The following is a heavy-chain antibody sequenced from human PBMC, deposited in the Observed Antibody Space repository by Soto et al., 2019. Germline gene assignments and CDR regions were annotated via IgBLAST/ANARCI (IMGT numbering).Heavy chain of an antibody. Sequence: SETLSLTCTVSGGSISGYYWSWIRQPPGKGLEWIGYIYYSGSTNYNPSLKSRVTISVDTSKNQFSLKLSSVTAADTAVYYCARVPVNTYYYGSGSYLLFDYWGQGTLVTVSS. CDR1: GGSISGYY. CDR2: IYYSGST. D-gene: IGHD3-10*01. V-gene: IGHV4-59*08. CDR3: ARVPVNTYYYGSGSYLLFDY. J-gene: IGHJ4*02.